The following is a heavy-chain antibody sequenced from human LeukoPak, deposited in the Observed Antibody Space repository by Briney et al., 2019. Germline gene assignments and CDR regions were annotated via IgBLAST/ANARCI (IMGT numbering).Heavy chain of an antibody. CDR2: MNPNSGNT. Sequence: ASVKVSCKASGYTFTSYDINWVRQATGQGLEWMGWMNPNSGNTGYAQKFQGRVTMTRNTSISTAYMELSSLRSEDTAVYYCARVPDSSSWYRPSSNWFDPWGQGTLATVSS. CDR3: ARVPDSSSWYRPSSNWFDP. V-gene: IGHV1-8*01. CDR1: GYTFTSYD. D-gene: IGHD6-13*01. J-gene: IGHJ5*02.